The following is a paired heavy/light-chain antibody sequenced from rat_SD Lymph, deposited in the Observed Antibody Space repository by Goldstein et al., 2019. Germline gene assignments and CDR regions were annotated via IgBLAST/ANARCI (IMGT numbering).Light chain of an antibody. Sequence: DIVLTQSPATLSVTPGESVSLSCRASQGISTSIHWYQQKSNESPRLLIKYASQSISGIPSRFSGSGSGTDFTLSINRVESEDFSVYYCQQSYSLPLTFGSGTKLEIK. CDR2: YAS. J-gene: IGKJ5*01. CDR1: QGISTS. CDR3: QQSYSLPLT. V-gene: IGKV5S2*01.
Heavy chain of an antibody. CDR1: GFTFSSYG. V-gene: IGHV5-62*01. Sequence: VQLVESGGGLVQPGKSLKLSCSASGFTFSSYGMHWIRQAPGKGLDWVAYISSSSGTVYADAVKGRFTISRDNAKNTLYLQLNSLKSEDTAIYYCARATRELMGYWGQGVMVTVSS. CDR3: ARATRELMGY. D-gene: IGHD1-7*01. CDR2: ISSSSGT. J-gene: IGHJ2*01.